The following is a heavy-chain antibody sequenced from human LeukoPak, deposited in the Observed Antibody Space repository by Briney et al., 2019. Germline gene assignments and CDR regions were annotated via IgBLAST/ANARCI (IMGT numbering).Heavy chain of an antibody. CDR2: INHSGST. D-gene: IGHD6-13*01. J-gene: IGHJ4*02. Sequence: SETLSLTCAVYGGSFSGYYWSWIRQPPGKGLEWIGEINHSGSTNYNPSLKSRVTISVDTSKNQFSLKLSSVTAADTAVYYCAGPSRSGIAAAGTFGYWGQGTLVTVSS. CDR1: GGSFSGYY. CDR3: AGPSRSGIAAAGTFGY. V-gene: IGHV4-34*01.